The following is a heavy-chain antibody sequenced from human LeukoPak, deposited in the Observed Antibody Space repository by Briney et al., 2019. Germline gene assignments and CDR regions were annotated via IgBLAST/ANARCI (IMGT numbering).Heavy chain of an antibody. CDR2: IYYSGST. V-gene: IGHV4-39*01. D-gene: IGHD1-14*01. CDR1: GGSISSSSYY. J-gene: IGHJ5*02. CDR3: AGLIRPGWFDP. Sequence: SETLSLTCTVSGGSISSSSYYWGWIRQPPGKGLEWIGNIYYSGSTYYNPSLKGRVTISVDTSKNQFSLKLSSVTAADTAVYYCAGLIRPGWFDPWGQGTLVTVSS.